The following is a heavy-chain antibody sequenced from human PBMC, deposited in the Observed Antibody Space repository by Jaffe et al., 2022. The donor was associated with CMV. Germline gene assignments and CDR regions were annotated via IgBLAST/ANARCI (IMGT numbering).Heavy chain of an antibody. J-gene: IGHJ3*01. CDR2: FDPEDGET. CDR1: GYTLIELS. D-gene: IGHD1-1*01. Sequence: QVQLVQSGAEAKKPGASVKVSCKVSGYTLIELSIHWVRQAPGKGLEWMGGFDPEDGETIYAQKFQGRVTMSEDTSTDTAYMDLSSLGSEDTAVYYCATLQGGLGWAFDVWGQGTTVTVSS. V-gene: IGHV1-24*01. CDR3: ATLQGGLGWAFDV.